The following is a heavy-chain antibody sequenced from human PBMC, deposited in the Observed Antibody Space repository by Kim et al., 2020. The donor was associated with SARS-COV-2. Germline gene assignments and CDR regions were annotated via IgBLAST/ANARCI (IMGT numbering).Heavy chain of an antibody. CDR2: IGTAGDT. V-gene: IGHV3-13*01. CDR1: GFTFSNYD. Sequence: GGSLRLSCAASGFTFSNYDMHWVRQTTGKRLEWVSGIGTAGDTYYPGSVKGRFTISRENAKNSLYLQMNSLRAGDTAIYYCARDREHGFDIWGQGTLVTVSS. J-gene: IGHJ3*02. CDR3: ARDREHGFDI.